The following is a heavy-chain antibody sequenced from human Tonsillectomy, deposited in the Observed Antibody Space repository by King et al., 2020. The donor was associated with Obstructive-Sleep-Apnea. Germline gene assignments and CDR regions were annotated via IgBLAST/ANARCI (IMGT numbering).Heavy chain of an antibody. J-gene: IGHJ6*02. CDR1: GGSISSVGYY. CDR2: TDYTGST. CDR3: ARDMYPYALDV. Sequence: QLQESGPGLVKPSQTLSLTCTVSGGSISSVGYYWTWNRQVPGKGLEWIGYTDYTGSTSYNPSLKSRLTISVDTSQKQFSLRLTSVTAADTAVYFCARDMYPYALDVWGQGTTVTVSS. V-gene: IGHV4-31*03. D-gene: IGHD2-2*01.